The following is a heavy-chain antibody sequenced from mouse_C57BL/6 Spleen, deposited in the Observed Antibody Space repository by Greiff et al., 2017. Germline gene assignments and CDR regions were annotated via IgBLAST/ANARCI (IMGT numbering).Heavy chain of an antibody. D-gene: IGHD1-1*01. CDR1: GFTFSSYT. V-gene: IGHV5-9*01. Sequence: EVQGVESGGGLVKPGGSLKLSCAASGFTFSSYTMSWVRQTPEKRLEWVATISGGGGNTYYPDSVKGRFTISRDNAKNTLYLQMSSLRSEDTALYYCARTLYYGSSSFAYGGQGTLVTVSA. J-gene: IGHJ3*01. CDR2: ISGGGGNT. CDR3: ARTLYYGSSSFAY.